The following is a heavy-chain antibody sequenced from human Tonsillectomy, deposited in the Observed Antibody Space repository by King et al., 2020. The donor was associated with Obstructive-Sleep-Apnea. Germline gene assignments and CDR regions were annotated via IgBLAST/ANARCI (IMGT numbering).Heavy chain of an antibody. D-gene: IGHD3-10*01. CDR2: IYYSGST. Sequence: QLQESGPGLVKPSETLSLTCTVSGGSISSSSYYWGWIRQPPGKGLEWIGSIYYSGSTYYNPSLKSRVTISVDTSKNQFSLKLSSVTAADTAVYYCARARGPMSPRPPALWFGELLLNNWFDPWGQGTLVTVSS. J-gene: IGHJ5*02. V-gene: IGHV4-39*07. CDR1: GGSISSSSYY. CDR3: ARARGPMSPRPPALWFGELLLNNWFDP.